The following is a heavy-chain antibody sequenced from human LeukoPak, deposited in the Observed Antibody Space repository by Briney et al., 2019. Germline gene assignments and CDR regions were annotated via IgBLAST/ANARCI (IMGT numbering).Heavy chain of an antibody. CDR2: IYTSGST. CDR3: AREVLWFGELSGFD. Sequence: SETLSLTCTVSGGSISSYYWSWIRQPAGKGLEWIGRIYTSGSTNYNPSLKSRVTMSADTSKNQFSLKLSSVTAADTAVYYCAREVLWFGELSGFDWGQGTLVTVSS. CDR1: GGSISSYY. V-gene: IGHV4-4*07. J-gene: IGHJ4*02. D-gene: IGHD3-10*01.